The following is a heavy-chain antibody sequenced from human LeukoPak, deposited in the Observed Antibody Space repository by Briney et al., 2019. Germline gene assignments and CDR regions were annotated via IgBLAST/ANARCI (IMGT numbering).Heavy chain of an antibody. D-gene: IGHD3-10*01. CDR3: ARGRTSRYGSGSYYWDY. J-gene: IGHJ4*02. CDR1: GGSFRDYY. CDR2: INHGGST. V-gene: IGHV4-34*01. Sequence: SETLSLTCAVYGGSFRDYYWSWIRQPPGKGPEWIGEINHGGSTNYNPSLESRVTMSLDTSKNQFSLKLSSVTAADTAVYYCARGRTSRYGSGSYYWDYWGQGTLVTVSS.